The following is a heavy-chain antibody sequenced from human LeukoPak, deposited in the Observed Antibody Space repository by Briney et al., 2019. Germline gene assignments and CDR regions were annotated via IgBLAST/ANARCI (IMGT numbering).Heavy chain of an antibody. D-gene: IGHD3-3*01. J-gene: IGHJ4*02. CDR2: INQDGSEK. CDR1: GFTFSSYW. CDR3: AREGETITIFGVVIEYYFDY. Sequence: GGSLRLSCAASGFTFSSYWMSWVRQAPGRGLEWVANINQDGSEKYYVDSVKGRFTISRDNAKNSLYLQMNSLRAEDTAVYYCAREGETITIFGVVIEYYFDYWGQGTLVTVSS. V-gene: IGHV3-7*01.